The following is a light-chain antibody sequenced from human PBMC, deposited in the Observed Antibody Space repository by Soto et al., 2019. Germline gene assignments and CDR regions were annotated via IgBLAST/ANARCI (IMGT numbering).Light chain of an antibody. J-gene: IGKJ1*01. CDR2: AAS. CDR1: QSISSY. CDR3: QQSYSTPWT. V-gene: IGKV1-39*01. Sequence: DIQMTQSQSSLSAYVGDRVTITCRASQSISSYLNWYQQKPGKAPKLLIYAASSLQSGVPTRFSGSGSGTDFTLSISSLQPEDFATYYCQQSYSTPWTLCQGTKVDIK.